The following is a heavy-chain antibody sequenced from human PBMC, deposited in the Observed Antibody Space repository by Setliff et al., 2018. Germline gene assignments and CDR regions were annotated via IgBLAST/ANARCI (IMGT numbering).Heavy chain of an antibody. CDR3: AKGHLSVAHCGADCYPFDS. D-gene: IGHD2-21*02. Sequence: PGGSLRLSCAASYFTFNRDALSWVRQAPGMGLEWVAAISGSGGSTYYANSVKGRFIVSRDNSKSTVYLQMNRLRGDDTAVYYCAKGHLSVAHCGADCYPFDSWGQGTLVTVSS. CDR2: ISGSGGST. V-gene: IGHV3-23*01. CDR1: YFTFNRDA. J-gene: IGHJ4*02.